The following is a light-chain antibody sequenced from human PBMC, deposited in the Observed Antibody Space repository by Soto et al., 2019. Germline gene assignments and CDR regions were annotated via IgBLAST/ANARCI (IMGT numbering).Light chain of an antibody. J-gene: IGLJ3*02. V-gene: IGLV3-1*01. CDR3: QAWDSSNVV. Sequence: SYELTQPPSVSVSPGQTASITCSGDKLGDRYACWYQQKPGQSPVLVIYQDTKRPSGIPERFSGSNSGNTATLTISGPQAMDEADYYCQAWDSSNVVFGGGTKLTVL. CDR1: KLGDRY. CDR2: QDT.